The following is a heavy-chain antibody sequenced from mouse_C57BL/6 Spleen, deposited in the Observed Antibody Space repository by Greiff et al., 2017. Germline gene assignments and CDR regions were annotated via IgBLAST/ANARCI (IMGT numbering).Heavy chain of an antibody. CDR3: ARRNDYGWFAY. J-gene: IGHJ3*01. CDR1: GLTFSDYG. Sequence: EVQLVESGGGLVQPGGSLKLSCAASGLTFSDYGMAWVRQAPRKGPEWVAFISNLAYSIYYADTVTGRFTISRENAKNTLYLEMSSLRSEDTAMYYCARRNDYGWFAYWGQGTLVTVSA. CDR2: ISNLAYSI. D-gene: IGHD2-4*01. V-gene: IGHV5-15*01.